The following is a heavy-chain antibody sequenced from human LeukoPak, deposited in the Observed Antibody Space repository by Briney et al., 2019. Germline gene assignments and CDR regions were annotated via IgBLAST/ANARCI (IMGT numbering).Heavy chain of an antibody. CDR2: INHSGST. J-gene: IGHJ4*02. V-gene: IGHV4-34*01. CDR3: ARAGYSSGWYGNCFDY. CDR1: GGSFSGYY. D-gene: IGHD6-19*01. Sequence: SETLSLTCAVYGGSFSGYYWSWIRQPPGKGLEWIGEINHSGSTNYNPSLKSRVTISVDTSKNQFSLKLSSVTAADTAVYYCARAGYSSGWYGNCFDYWGQGTLVTVSS.